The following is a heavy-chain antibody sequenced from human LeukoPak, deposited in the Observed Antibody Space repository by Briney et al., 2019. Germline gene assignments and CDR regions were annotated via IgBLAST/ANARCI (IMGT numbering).Heavy chain of an antibody. Sequence: ASVKVSCKASGGTFSSYAISWVRQAPGQGLEWMGGIIPIFGTANYAQKFQGRVTITADESTSTAYMELSSLRSEDTAVYYCAGYGDYEGGTVANSFDYWGQGTLVTVSP. D-gene: IGHD4-17*01. CDR2: IIPIFGTA. CDR1: GGTFSSYA. CDR3: AGYGDYEGGTVANSFDY. J-gene: IGHJ4*02. V-gene: IGHV1-69*13.